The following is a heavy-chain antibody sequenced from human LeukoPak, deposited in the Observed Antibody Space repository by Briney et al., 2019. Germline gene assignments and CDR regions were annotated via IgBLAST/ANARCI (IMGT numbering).Heavy chain of an antibody. CDR1: GGSISSYY. CDR3: ARDSYTYYYGSGSYPPLDY. V-gene: IGHV4-4*07. Sequence: SETLSLTCTVSGGSISSYYWSWIRQPAGKGLEWIGRIYTSGSTNYNPSLKSRVTISVDTSKNQFSLKLSSVTAADTAVYYCARDSYTYYYGSGSYPPLDYWGRGTLVTVSS. CDR2: IYTSGST. D-gene: IGHD3-10*01. J-gene: IGHJ4*02.